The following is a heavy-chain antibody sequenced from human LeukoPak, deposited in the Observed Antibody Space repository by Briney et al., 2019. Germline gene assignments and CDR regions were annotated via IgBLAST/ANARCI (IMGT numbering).Heavy chain of an antibody. J-gene: IGHJ4*02. Sequence: GGSLRLSCAASGFTFSSYAMTWVRQAPGKGLEWVSVIYSDGRTNYADSVKGRFTISRDSSKNTLYLQMNSLRAEDTAVYYCASRPGGSSSWYFDYWGQGTLVTVSS. CDR1: GFTFSSYA. CDR2: IYSDGRT. D-gene: IGHD6-13*01. CDR3: ASRPGGSSSWYFDY. V-gene: IGHV3-23*03.